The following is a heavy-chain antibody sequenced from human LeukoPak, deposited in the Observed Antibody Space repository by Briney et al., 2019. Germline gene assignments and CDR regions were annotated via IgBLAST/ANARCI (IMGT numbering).Heavy chain of an antibody. CDR2: IYYSGST. J-gene: IGHJ3*02. CDR3: ARGRTAVAGPGAFDI. CDR1: GGSISSYS. D-gene: IGHD6-19*01. V-gene: IGHV4-59*01. Sequence: SETLSLTCTVSGGSISSYSWSWIRQPPGNGLEWIGYIYYSGSTNYNPSLKSRVTISVDTSKNQFSLKLSSVTAADTAVYYCARGRTAVAGPGAFDIWGQGTMVTVSS.